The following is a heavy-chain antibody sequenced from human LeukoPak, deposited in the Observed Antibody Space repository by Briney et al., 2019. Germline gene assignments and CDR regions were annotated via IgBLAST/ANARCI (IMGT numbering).Heavy chain of an antibody. J-gene: IGHJ4*02. CDR2: ISSSGDTI. CDR3: ARDRFLEWLLPIDY. Sequence: GGSLRLSCAASGFTFSDYYMIWIRQAPAKGLEWVSYISSSGDTIYYAGSVKGRFTISRDNAKSSLYLQMNSLRAEDTAVYYCARDRFLEWLLPIDYWGQGTLVTVSS. CDR1: GFTFSDYY. D-gene: IGHD3-3*01. V-gene: IGHV3-11*01.